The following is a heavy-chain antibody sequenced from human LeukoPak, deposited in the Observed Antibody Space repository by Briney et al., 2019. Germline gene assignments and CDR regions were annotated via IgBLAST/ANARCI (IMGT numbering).Heavy chain of an antibody. CDR1: GGSISSSYYY. Sequence: SETLSLTCTVSGGSISSSYYYWGWIRQPPGKGLEWTGSVYYSGSTYYNPSLKSRVTISVDTSKKQFSLKLSSATAADTAVYYCARVLDLSKRGLDAFDIWGQGTMVTVSS. CDR3: ARVLDLSKRGLDAFDI. CDR2: VYYSGST. J-gene: IGHJ3*02. D-gene: IGHD3-16*01. V-gene: IGHV4-39*07.